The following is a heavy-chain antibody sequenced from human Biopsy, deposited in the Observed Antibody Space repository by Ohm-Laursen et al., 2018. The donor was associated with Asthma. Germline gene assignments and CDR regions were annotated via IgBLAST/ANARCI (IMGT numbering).Heavy chain of an antibody. J-gene: IGHJ3*02. V-gene: IGHV3-30*01. D-gene: IGHD1-1*01. CDR2: ISKDASTQ. Sequence: SLRFSCTASGFSFSNFAIHWVRQAPGKGLEWVGVISKDASTQDYADSVKGRFTMARDNSKNTLDLQMNSLREEDTAVYYCVRDGTDDAFDIWGQGTVVSVSS. CDR3: VRDGTDDAFDI. CDR1: GFSFSNFA.